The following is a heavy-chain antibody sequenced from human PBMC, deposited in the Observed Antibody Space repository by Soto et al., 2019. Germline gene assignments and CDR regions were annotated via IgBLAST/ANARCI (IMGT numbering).Heavy chain of an antibody. CDR2: IAHGGSEK. J-gene: IGHJ4*02. D-gene: IGHD7-27*01. Sequence: EVQLVESGGGLVQPGGSLRLSCAVCRFMFSSYWMSWVRQAPGRGLEWVATIAHGGSEKYYVDSVKGRFTSSRDNTKNSLFLQMNSLRAEDTAVYYCARESNAHFDYWGQGTLVTVSS. V-gene: IGHV3-7*01. CDR1: RFMFSSYW. CDR3: ARESNAHFDY.